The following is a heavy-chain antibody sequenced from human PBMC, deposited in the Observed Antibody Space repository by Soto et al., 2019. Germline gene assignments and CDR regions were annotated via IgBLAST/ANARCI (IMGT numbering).Heavy chain of an antibody. V-gene: IGHV4-31*03. D-gene: IGHD3-16*01. CDR3: ARDGGGREGYGLDV. CDR1: GGSISSDNYY. CDR2: IYYSGST. J-gene: IGHJ6*02. Sequence: PSETLSLTCTVSGGSISSDNYYWSWIRQLPGKGLEWIGYIYYSGSTYYNPSLKSRVAISVDMSENHFSLRLISATAADTAVYYCARDGGGREGYGLDVWGQGTTVTVSS.